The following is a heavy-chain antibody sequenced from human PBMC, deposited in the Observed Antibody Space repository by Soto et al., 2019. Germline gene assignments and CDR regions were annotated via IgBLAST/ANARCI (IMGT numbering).Heavy chain of an antibody. D-gene: IGHD6-19*01. CDR1: GFSFSSYS. V-gene: IGHV3-23*01. CDR2: ITDDGETT. J-gene: IGHJ4*02. CDR3: AEVYQQWLVHFDY. Sequence: EVQLLESGGGLVQPGGSLRLSCAVSGFSFSSYSMSWVRQAPGKGLEWVSAITDDGETTYYADSVKGRFTISRDNSKNTLYLQMNSLRAEDTAVYYCAEVYQQWLVHFDYWGQGTLVTVSS.